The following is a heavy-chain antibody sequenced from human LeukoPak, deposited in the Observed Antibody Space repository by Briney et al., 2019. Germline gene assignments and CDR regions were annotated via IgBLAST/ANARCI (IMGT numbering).Heavy chain of an antibody. V-gene: IGHV1-24*01. Sequence: ASVKVSCKVSGYTLTELSMHWVRQAPGKGLEWMGGFDPEDGETIYAQKFQGRVTMTEDTSTDTAYMELSSLRSEDTAVYYCATAPLAWDSSGYPWVGYWGQGTLVTVSS. CDR1: GYTLTELS. CDR2: FDPEDGET. CDR3: ATAPLAWDSSGYPWVGY. J-gene: IGHJ4*02. D-gene: IGHD3-22*01.